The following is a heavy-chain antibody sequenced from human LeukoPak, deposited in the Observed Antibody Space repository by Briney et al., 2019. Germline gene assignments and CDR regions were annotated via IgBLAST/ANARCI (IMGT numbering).Heavy chain of an antibody. CDR3: ARRGNPNWFDP. CDR2: ISYRGST. Sequence: SETLSLTCTVSGGSMSTYYWSWIRQPPGKGLEWIGYISYRGSTNYNPSLKSRVTISVDTSKKQFSLKLTSVTAADTAVYYCARRGNPNWFDPWGRGTLVTVSS. J-gene: IGHJ5*02. CDR1: GGSMSTYY. V-gene: IGHV4-59*08.